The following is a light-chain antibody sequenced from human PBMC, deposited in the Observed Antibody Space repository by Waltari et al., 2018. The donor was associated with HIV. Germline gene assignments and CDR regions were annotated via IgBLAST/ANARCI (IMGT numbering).Light chain of an antibody. CDR1: QHINAF. Sequence: EIVLTQSPASLSLSPGERATLSCRASQHINAFLAWYQQKPGQAPRLLVYDGSNRATGVPARFSGSGSGTDFTLTINNLEPEDCAVYYCQQRSHWPYTFGQGTKLELK. V-gene: IGKV3-11*01. J-gene: IGKJ2*01. CDR2: DGS. CDR3: QQRSHWPYT.